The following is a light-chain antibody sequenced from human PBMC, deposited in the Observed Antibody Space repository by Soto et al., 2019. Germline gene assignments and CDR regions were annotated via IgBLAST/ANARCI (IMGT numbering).Light chain of an antibody. CDR1: GSDVGAYNY. CDR2: EVT. Sequence: QSALTQPASVSGSPGQSIAISCTGTGSDVGAYNYVSWYHQHPGKAPKLLIFEVTNRPLGVSDRFSGSKSGNTASLTISGLQAEDEADYYCSSYTGSSTPVVFGGGTQLPS. J-gene: IGLJ2*01. CDR3: SSYTGSSTPVV. V-gene: IGLV2-14*01.